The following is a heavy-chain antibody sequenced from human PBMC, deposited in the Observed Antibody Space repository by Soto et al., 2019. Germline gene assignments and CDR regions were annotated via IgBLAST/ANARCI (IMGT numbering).Heavy chain of an antibody. Sequence: QVQLQQWGAGLLKPSETLSLTCAVYGGSFSGYYWSWXXXXPGKGLEWIGEINHSGSTNYNPSLKSRXXXXXXXXXXXXXXXXXXXXXXXXXXXXXXXXXXXXXXXXXXXHFDYWGQGTLVTVSS. CDR1: GGSFSGYY. CDR2: INHSGST. V-gene: IGHV4-34*01. CDR3: XXXXXXXXXXXXXXHFDY. J-gene: IGHJ4*02.